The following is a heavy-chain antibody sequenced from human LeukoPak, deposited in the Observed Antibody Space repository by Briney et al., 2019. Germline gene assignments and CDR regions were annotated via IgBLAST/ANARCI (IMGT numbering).Heavy chain of an antibody. V-gene: IGHV1-18*01. CDR3: AKDFYNSGGRWYDCFDI. J-gene: IGHJ3*02. Sequence: ASVKVSCKASGYTFSNFGISWVRQAPGQGLEWKGWISGYNDDTHYAQKFQGRVTMTTDTSTNTAYMDLRSLRSDDTAMYYCAKDFYNSGGRWYDCFDIWGQGTMVTVTS. CDR2: ISGYNDDT. D-gene: IGHD2-15*01. CDR1: GYTFSNFG.